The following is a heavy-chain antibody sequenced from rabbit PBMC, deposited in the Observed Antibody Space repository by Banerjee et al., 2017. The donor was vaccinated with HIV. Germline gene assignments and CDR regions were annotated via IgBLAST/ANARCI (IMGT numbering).Heavy chain of an antibody. CDR2: IYAGSSGSS. CDR1: GFDLSSSYY. J-gene: IGHJ4*01. V-gene: IGHV1S45*01. Sequence: QEQLEESGGGLVKPEGSLTLTCKASGFDLSSSYYMCWVRQAPGKGLEWIACIYAGSSGSSYYASWAKGRFTISKTSSTTVTLQMTSLTAADTATYFCARDNFYANYADYGGATYNLWGPGTLVTVS. CDR3: ARDNFYANYADYGGATYNL. D-gene: IGHD2-1*01.